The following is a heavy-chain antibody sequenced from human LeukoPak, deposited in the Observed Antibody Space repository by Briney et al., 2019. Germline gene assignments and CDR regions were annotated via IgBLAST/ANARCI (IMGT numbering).Heavy chain of an antibody. D-gene: IGHD4-17*01. CDR3: ARGVGVPYGAVYWYFYL. CDR2: FYKGGNT. V-gene: IGHV3-53*01. CDR1: DFTVSSNY. J-gene: IGHJ2*01. Sequence: PGGSLRLSCAASDFTVSSNYMSWVRQAPGKGLEWVSVFYKGGNTYYADSMKGRFTISRENSEHTLYLQMNSLRVEDTAVYYCARGVGVPYGAVYWYFYLWGRGTLVTLSS.